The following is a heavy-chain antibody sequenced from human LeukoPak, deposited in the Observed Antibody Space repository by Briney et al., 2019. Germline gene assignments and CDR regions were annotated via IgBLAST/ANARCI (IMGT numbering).Heavy chain of an antibody. D-gene: IGHD5-12*01. Sequence: GSSVKVSCKASGGTFSSYAISWVRQAPGQGLEWMGGIIPIFGTANYAQKFQGRVTITADKSTSTAYMELSSLRSEDTAVYYCARIGGGYSGYDRQESPYYFDYWGQGTLVTVSS. CDR2: IIPIFGTA. J-gene: IGHJ4*02. CDR3: ARIGGGYSGYDRQESPYYFDY. V-gene: IGHV1-69*06. CDR1: GGTFSSYA.